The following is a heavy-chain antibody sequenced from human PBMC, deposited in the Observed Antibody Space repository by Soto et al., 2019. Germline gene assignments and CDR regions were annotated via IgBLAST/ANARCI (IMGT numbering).Heavy chain of an antibody. CDR3: TTDYPSLGCSSTSCYQDAFDI. V-gene: IGHV3-15*01. Sequence: GGSLRHSCAASGFTFSNAWMSWVRQAPGKGLEWVGLIKSKTDGGTTDYAAPVKGRFTISRDDSKNTLYLQMDSLKTEDTAVYYCTTDYPSLGCSSTSCYQDAFDIWGQGTMVTVSS. J-gene: IGHJ3*02. CDR2: IKSKTDGGTT. D-gene: IGHD2-2*01. CDR1: GFTFSNAW.